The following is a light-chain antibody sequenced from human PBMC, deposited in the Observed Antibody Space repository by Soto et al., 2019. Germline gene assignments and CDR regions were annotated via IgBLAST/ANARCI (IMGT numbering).Light chain of an antibody. Sequence: DIVLTQSPATLSLSPGERATLSCRASQSVSSSLAWYQQKPGQTPRLLIYDASNRATGIPARFNGSGSGTDFTLTVTSLEPEDFLVYYGQQRSNWPLTFGGGTKVEIK. CDR3: QQRSNWPLT. CDR2: DAS. V-gene: IGKV3-11*01. CDR1: QSVSSS. J-gene: IGKJ4*01.